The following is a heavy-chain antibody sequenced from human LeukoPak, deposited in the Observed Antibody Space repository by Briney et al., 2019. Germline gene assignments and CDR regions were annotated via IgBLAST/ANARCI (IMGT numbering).Heavy chain of an antibody. D-gene: IGHD6-19*01. Sequence: ASVKVSCKASGFTFTSSAVQWVRQARGQRLEWIGWIVVGSGNTNYAQKFQERVTITRDMSTSTAYMELSSLRSEDTAVYYCASAPDSSDYFDYWGQGTLVTVSS. CDR2: IVVGSGNT. J-gene: IGHJ4*02. CDR3: ASAPDSSDYFDY. V-gene: IGHV1-58*01. CDR1: GFTFTSSA.